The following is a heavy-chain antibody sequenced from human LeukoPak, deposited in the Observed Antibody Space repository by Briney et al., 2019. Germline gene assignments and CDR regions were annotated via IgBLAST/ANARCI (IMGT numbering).Heavy chain of an antibody. J-gene: IGHJ6*03. V-gene: IGHV4-4*02. Sequence: PSGTLSLTCAVSGGSITSANWWSWVRQSPGKGLEWIGEIYHTGNTNYNPSLNSRVSISLDTSKNQFSLRLTSVTAADTAVYFCARDANGSDLPYYHMDVWGKGTTVTVSS. CDR3: ARDANGSDLPYYHMDV. CDR1: GGSITSANW. D-gene: IGHD6-25*01. CDR2: IYHTGNT.